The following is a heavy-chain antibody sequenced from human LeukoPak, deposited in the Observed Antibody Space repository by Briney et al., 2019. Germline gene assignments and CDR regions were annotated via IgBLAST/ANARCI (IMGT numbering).Heavy chain of an antibody. CDR1: GFTFSSYT. CDR3: ARARSSGSHRVVNAFDV. Sequence: GESLRLSCAASGFTFSSYTMNWVRQAPGKGLEWVSSISITSGYIYYPDSMKGRFTISRDNAKNSLYLQMNSLRAEDTAVYYCARARSSGSHRVVNAFDVWGQGTMVTVSS. CDR2: ISITSGYI. V-gene: IGHV3-21*01. J-gene: IGHJ3*01. D-gene: IGHD1-26*01.